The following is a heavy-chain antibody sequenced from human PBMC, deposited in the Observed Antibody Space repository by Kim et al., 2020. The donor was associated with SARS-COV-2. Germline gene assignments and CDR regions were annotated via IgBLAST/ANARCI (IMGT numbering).Heavy chain of an antibody. D-gene: IGHD1-26*01. CDR2: ISSSSSYI. J-gene: IGHJ4*02. Sequence: GSLRLSCAASGFTFSSYSMNWVRQAPGKGLEWVSSISSSSSYIYYADSVKGRFTISRDNVKNSLYLQMNSLRAEDTAVYYCARDSRVGATDYWGQGTLVTVSS. CDR1: GFTFSSYS. CDR3: ARDSRVGATDY. V-gene: IGHV3-21*01.